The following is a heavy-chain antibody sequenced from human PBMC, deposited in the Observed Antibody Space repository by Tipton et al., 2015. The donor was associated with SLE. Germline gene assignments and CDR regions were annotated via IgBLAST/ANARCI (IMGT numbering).Heavy chain of an antibody. CDR3: VTKRRGGAPGGFDS. D-gene: IGHD3-10*01. Sequence: SLRLSCAASGFSFDDYALHWVRQAPGKGLEWVSGISWNRASIGYADSMKGRLTISRDNPKNSLFLQMSSLKLEDTALYYCVTKRRGGAPGGFDSWGQGTLVTVSS. J-gene: IGHJ4*02. V-gene: IGHV3-9*01. CDR2: ISWNRASI. CDR1: GFSFDDYA.